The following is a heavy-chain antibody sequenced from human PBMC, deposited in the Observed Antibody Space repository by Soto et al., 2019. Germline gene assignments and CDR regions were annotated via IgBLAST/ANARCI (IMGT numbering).Heavy chain of an antibody. D-gene: IGHD4-17*01. J-gene: IGHJ5*02. CDR1: GGSISSGGYY. CDR2: IYYSGST. Sequence: PSETLSLTCTVAGGSISSGGYYWSWIRQPPGKGLEWIGYIYYSGSTNYNPSLKSRVTISVDTSKNQFSLKLSSVTAADTAVYYCARGSVPNWFDPWGQGTLVTVSS. V-gene: IGHV4-61*08. CDR3: ARGSVPNWFDP.